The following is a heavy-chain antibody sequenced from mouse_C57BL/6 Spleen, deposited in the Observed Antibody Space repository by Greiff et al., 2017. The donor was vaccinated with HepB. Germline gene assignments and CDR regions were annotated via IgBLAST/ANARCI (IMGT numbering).Heavy chain of an antibody. V-gene: IGHV5-6*01. J-gene: IGHJ3*01. CDR2: ISSGGSYT. Sequence: EVKVVESGGDLVKPGGSLKLSCAASGFTFSSYGMSWVRQTPDKRLEWVATISSGGSYTYYPDSVKGRFTISRDNAKNTLYLQMSSLKSEDTAMYYCARPIYYDYDPWFAYWGQGTLVTVSA. D-gene: IGHD2-4*01. CDR1: GFTFSSYG. CDR3: ARPIYYDYDPWFAY.